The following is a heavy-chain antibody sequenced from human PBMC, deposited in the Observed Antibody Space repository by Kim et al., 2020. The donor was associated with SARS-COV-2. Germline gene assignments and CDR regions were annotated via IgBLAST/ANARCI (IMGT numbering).Heavy chain of an antibody. CDR3: AKKGTTVAGNYFFDY. J-gene: IGHJ4*02. D-gene: IGHD4-4*01. V-gene: IGHV3-23*01. Sequence: ADSVRGRFTISRDNSKNTMYLQMNSLRAEDTAVYYCAKKGTTVAGNYFFDYWGQGTLVTVSS.